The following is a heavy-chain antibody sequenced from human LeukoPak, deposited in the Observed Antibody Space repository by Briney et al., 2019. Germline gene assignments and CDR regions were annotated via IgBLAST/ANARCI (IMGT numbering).Heavy chain of an antibody. CDR1: GGSISSYY. CDR3: ARGGGAFDY. V-gene: IGHV4-59*01. D-gene: IGHD3-16*01. Sequence: PSETLSLTCTVSGGSISSYYWSWIRQPPGKGLEWIGYIYYSGSTNYNPSLESRVTISVDTSKNQFSLKLSSVTAADTAVYYCARGGGAFDYWGQGTLVTVSS. CDR2: IYYSGST. J-gene: IGHJ4*02.